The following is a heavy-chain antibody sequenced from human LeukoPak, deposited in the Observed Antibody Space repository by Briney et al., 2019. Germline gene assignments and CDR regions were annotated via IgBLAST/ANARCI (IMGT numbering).Heavy chain of an antibody. J-gene: IGHJ4*02. CDR3: ARDPSLYSSSWYGNFDY. Sequence: PSETLSLTCTVSGGSISSYYWSWIRQPPGKGLEWIGYIYYSGCTNYNPSLKSRVTISVDTSKNQFSLKLSSVTAADTAVYYCARDPSLYSSSWYGNFDYWGQGTLVTVSS. CDR2: IYYSGCT. V-gene: IGHV4-59*01. CDR1: GGSISSYY. D-gene: IGHD6-13*01.